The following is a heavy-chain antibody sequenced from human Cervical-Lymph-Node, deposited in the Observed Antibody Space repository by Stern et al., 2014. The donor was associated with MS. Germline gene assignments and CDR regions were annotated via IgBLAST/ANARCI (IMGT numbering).Heavy chain of an antibody. V-gene: IGHV1-18*01. D-gene: IGHD6-25*01. J-gene: IGHJ4*02. Sequence: QVQLVQSGAEVKKPGASVKVSCKASGHTTTSYGISWVRQAPGQGLEWMGWISAHNGNTNYVQKLQGRVTMTTDTSTSTAYMELRSLRSDDTAVYYCATFIATAGTFNYWGQGTLDTVSS. CDR2: ISAHNGNT. CDR3: ATFIATAGTFNY. CDR1: GHTTTSYG.